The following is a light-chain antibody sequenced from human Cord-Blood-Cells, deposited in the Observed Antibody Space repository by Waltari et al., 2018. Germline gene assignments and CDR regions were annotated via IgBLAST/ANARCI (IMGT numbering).Light chain of an antibody. J-gene: IGLJ3*02. CDR3: CSYAGSYTFWV. V-gene: IGLV2-11*01. CDR2: DVS. CDR1: SSEVGGYNY. Sequence: QSALTQPRSVSGSPGQSVTISCTGTSSEVGGYNYVSWYQQHPGKAPKLMSYDVSKRPSGVPDRFSGSKSGNAASLTISVLQAEDEADYYCCSYAGSYTFWVFGGGTKLTVL.